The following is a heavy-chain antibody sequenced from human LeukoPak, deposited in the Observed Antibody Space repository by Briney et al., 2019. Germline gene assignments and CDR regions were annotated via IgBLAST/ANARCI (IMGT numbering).Heavy chain of an antibody. CDR3: ARRSKLGYYFDS. D-gene: IGHD3-16*01. CDR2: IFFSGSS. CDR1: GGSMSGYY. J-gene: IGHJ4*02. Sequence: SETLSLTCTVSGGSMSGYYWSWIRQPPGKGLEWIGYIFFSGSSNFNPSLKSRVTISVDTSRNQFSLRLSSVTAADTAVYSCARRSKLGYYFDSRGQGILVTVSS. V-gene: IGHV4-59*08.